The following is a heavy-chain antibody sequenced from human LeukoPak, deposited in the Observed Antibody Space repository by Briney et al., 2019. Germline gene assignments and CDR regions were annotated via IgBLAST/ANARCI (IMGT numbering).Heavy chain of an antibody. J-gene: IGHJ4*02. Sequence: SETLSLTCTVSGGSISSGGYYWSWIRQHPGKGLEWIGYIYYSGSTYYNPSLKSRVTISVDTSKNQFSLKLSSVTAADTAVYYCARGARYCSSTSCYIYWGQGTLVTVSS. D-gene: IGHD2-2*02. CDR3: ARGARYCSSTSCYIY. CDR2: IYYSGST. V-gene: IGHV4-31*03. CDR1: GGSISSGGYY.